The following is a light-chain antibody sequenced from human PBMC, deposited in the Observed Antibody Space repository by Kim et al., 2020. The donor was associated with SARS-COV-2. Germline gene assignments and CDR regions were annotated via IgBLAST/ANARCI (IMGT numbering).Light chain of an antibody. J-gene: IGLJ1*01. CDR3: SSYAGSNYYV. CDR1: SRDVGGYKF. V-gene: IGLV2-8*01. Sequence: GQSVTISCTGTSRDVGGYKFVSWYQQHPDKAPQLIIYEVNERPSGVPDRFSGSKSGNTASLTVSGLLAEDEADYYCSSYAGSNYYVFGTGTKVTVL. CDR2: EVN.